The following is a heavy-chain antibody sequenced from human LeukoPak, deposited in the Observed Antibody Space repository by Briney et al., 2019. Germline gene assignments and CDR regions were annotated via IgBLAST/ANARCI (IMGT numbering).Heavy chain of an antibody. Sequence: GGSLRLSCAASGFTFSSYGMSWVRQAPGKGLEWVANIKQDGSEKYYVDSVKGRFTISRDNAKNSLYLQMNSLRAEDTAVYYCARGLWFGELLHAFDIWGQGTMVTVSS. V-gene: IGHV3-7*04. CDR1: GFTFSSYG. D-gene: IGHD3-10*01. CDR3: ARGLWFGELLHAFDI. CDR2: IKQDGSEK. J-gene: IGHJ3*02.